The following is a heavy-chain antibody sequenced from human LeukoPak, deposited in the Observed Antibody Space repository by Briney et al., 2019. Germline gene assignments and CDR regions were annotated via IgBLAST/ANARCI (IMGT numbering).Heavy chain of an antibody. CDR1: RGSISSGGYS. CDR3: ARGGVALSGGPFFGY. D-gene: IGHD3-10*01. CDR2: MYHDGDT. Sequence: SETLSLTCAVSRGSISSGGYSWSWIRQPPGRGLEWIGYMYHDGDTYYNPSLKGRVTISVDRSKNQFSLKVSSVTAADTAVYYCARGGVALSGGPFFGYWGQGTLVTVSS. V-gene: IGHV4-30-2*01. J-gene: IGHJ4*02.